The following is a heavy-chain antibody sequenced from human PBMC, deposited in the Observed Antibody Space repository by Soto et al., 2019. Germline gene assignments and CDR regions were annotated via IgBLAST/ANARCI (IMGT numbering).Heavy chain of an antibody. CDR2: ISAPNGNT. V-gene: IGHV1-18*01. CDR1: GYAFTTYG. J-gene: IGHJ4*02. D-gene: IGHD6-6*01. CDR3: ARGRDGDY. Sequence: QVHLVQSGAEVKKPGASVKVSCKGSGYAFTTYGITWVRQAPGQGLEWMGWISAPNGNTNYAQKLQGRVTVTRDTSTSTAYMERRSLRSDDTAVYYCARGRDGDYWGQGALVTVSS.